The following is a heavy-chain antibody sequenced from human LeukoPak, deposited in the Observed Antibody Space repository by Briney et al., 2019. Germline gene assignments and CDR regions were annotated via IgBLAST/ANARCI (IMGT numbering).Heavy chain of an antibody. J-gene: IGHJ4*02. V-gene: IGHV1-69*05. D-gene: IGHD3-22*01. CDR2: VMAIFGGV. CDR3: ARGGLGDRSGFSFFDY. Sequence: SVKVSCKAPRGTFDSYGISWVRQAPGQGLEWMGGVMAIFGGVKYGQKFQGRATITTDASTSTAYMELRSLTSEDTGIYYCARGGLGDRSGFSFFDYWGQGTLVTVS. CDR1: RGTFDSYG.